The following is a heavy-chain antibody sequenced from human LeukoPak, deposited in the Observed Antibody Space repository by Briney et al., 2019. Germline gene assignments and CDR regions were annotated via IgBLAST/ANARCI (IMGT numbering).Heavy chain of an antibody. CDR3: ARKEDCGGDCYPFYYYYGMDV. CDR1: GFTFSSYS. J-gene: IGHJ6*02. CDR2: ISSSSSTI. D-gene: IGHD2-21*02. V-gene: IGHV3-48*04. Sequence: GGSLRLSCAASGFTFSSYSMNWVRQAPGKGLEWVSYISSSSSTIYYADSVKGRFTISRDNAKNSLYLQMNSLRAEDTAVYYCARKEDCGGDCYPFYYYYGMDVWGQGTTVTVSS.